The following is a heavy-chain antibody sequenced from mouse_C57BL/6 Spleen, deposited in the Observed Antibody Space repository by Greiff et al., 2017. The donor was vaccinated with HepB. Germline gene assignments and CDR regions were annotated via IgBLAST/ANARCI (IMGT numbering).Heavy chain of an antibody. CDR1: GYTFTSYW. J-gene: IGHJ1*03. D-gene: IGHD1-1*01. CDR2: IDPSDSYT. V-gene: IGHV1-69*01. CDR3: ARYYGSSPYFYV. Sequence: QVQLQQPGAELVMPGASVKLSCKASGYTFTSYWMHWVKQRPGQGLEWIGEIDPSDSYTNYNQKFKGKSTLTVDKSSSTAYMKRSSLTSQDSAVYYCARYYGSSPYFYVWGTGTTVTVSS.